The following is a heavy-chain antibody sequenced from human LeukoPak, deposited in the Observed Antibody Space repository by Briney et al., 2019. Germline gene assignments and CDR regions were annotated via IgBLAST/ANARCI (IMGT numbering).Heavy chain of an antibody. CDR2: INHSGST. CDR1: GGSLSGYY. D-gene: IGHD3-10*01. J-gene: IGHJ4*02. V-gene: IGHV4-34*01. Sequence: SETLSLTCAVYGGSLSGYYWSWIRQPPGKGLEWIGEINHSGSTNYNPSLKSRVTISVDTSKNQFSLKLSSVTAADTAVYYCARGRRVLLWFGSPIFDYWGQGTLVTVSS. CDR3: ARGRRVLLWFGSPIFDY.